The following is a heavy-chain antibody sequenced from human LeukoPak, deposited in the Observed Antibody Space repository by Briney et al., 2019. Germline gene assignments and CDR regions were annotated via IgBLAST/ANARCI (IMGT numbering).Heavy chain of an antibody. CDR3: AKETTFAYYDTFEY. V-gene: IGHV3-30*02. J-gene: IGHJ3*01. Sequence: GGSLRLSCLGSGFSFSTAGIHWVRLPPGKGLEWVTHIRFDGTNIHYLDSVKGRFTVSRDNSKNPVYLQMNNVRPEDTALYYCAKETTFAYYDTFEYWGRGAMVTVSS. D-gene: IGHD3-16*01. CDR2: IRFDGTNI. CDR1: GFSFSTAG.